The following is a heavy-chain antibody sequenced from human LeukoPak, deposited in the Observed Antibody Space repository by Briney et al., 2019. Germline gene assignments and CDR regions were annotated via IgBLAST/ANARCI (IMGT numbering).Heavy chain of an antibody. D-gene: IGHD1-26*01. V-gene: IGHV1-2*02. Sequence: SKNIFNGENVDCVRQPTRKEKEWMGWINTNSGGTNYAQKFQGRVTMTRDPSISPAYMELSRLRSDDTAVYYCARDYAPRTAGAEWELVGEDWFDPWGQGTLVTVSS. J-gene: IGHJ5*02. CDR2: INTNSGGT. CDR1: KNIFNGEN. CDR3: ARDYAPRTAGAEWELVGEDWFDP.